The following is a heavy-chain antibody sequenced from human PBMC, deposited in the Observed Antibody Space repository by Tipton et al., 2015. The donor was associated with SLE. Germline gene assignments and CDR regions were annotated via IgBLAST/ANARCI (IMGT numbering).Heavy chain of an antibody. V-gene: IGHV4-38-2*01. CDR3: ARGTGMGLDDYGDYSDY. J-gene: IGHJ4*02. CDR1: GYSISSGYY. CDR2: IYYSGST. D-gene: IGHD4-17*01. Sequence: LRLTCAVSGYSISSGYYWGWIRQPPGKRLEWIGSIYYSGSTYYNPSLKSRVTISVDTSKNQFSLKLSSVTAADTAVYYCARGTGMGLDDYGDYSDYWGQGTLVTVSS.